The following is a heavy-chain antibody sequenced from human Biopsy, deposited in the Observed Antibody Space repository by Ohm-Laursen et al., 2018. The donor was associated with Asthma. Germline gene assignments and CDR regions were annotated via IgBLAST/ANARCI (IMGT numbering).Heavy chain of an antibody. CDR3: ARNAGAGTFDF. J-gene: IGHJ4*02. CDR2: VNTASQDT. V-gene: IGHV1-3*04. Sequence: SVKVSCKTSGYTFNRYIMHWVRQAPGQRLEWMGLVNTASQDTVYSQKFQGRVSITRDTSASSAYMELSSLNFADTAVYYCARNAGAGTFDFWGQGTLVTVSS. CDR1: GYTFNRYI. D-gene: IGHD1-14*01.